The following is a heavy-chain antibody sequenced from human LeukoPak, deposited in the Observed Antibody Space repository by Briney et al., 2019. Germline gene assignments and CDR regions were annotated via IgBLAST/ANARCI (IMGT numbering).Heavy chain of an antibody. CDR2: IYYSGST. Sequence: SETLSLTCTVSGGSISSSSYYWGWIRQPPGKGLEWIGSIYYSGSTYYNPSLKSRVTISVDTSKNQFSLKLSSVTAADTAVYYCARDGGPLAAAGDDAFDIWGQGTMVTVSS. D-gene: IGHD6-13*01. J-gene: IGHJ3*02. V-gene: IGHV4-39*07. CDR1: GGSISSSSYY. CDR3: ARDGGPLAAAGDDAFDI.